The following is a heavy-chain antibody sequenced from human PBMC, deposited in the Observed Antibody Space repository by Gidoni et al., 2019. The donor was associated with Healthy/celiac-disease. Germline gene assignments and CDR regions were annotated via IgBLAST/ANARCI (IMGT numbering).Heavy chain of an antibody. CDR3: ANYDYSNHYYYMDV. J-gene: IGHJ6*03. D-gene: IGHD4-4*01. CDR1: AFTFSSYA. Sequence: EVQLLESGGGLVQPGGSLRLSCAASAFTFSSYAMSWVRQAPGKGLEWVSASSGSGGSTYYAESVKGRFTISRDNSKNTLYLQMNSLRAEDTAVYYCANYDYSNHYYYMDVWGKGTTVTVSS. CDR2: SSGSGGST. V-gene: IGHV3-23*01.